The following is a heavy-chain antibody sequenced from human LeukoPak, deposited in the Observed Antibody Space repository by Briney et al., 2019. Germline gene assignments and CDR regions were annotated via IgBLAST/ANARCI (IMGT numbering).Heavy chain of an antibody. J-gene: IGHJ3*02. V-gene: IGHV3-74*01. CDR1: GFTFSSNW. D-gene: IGHD2-8*01. Sequence: PGGSLRLSCAASGFTFSSNWMHWVRQAPGKGLVWVSRINSDGSSTSYADSVKGRFTISRDNAKNTLYLQMNSLRAEDTAVYYCARKGVGSAFDIWGQGTMVTVSS. CDR2: INSDGSST. CDR3: ARKGVGSAFDI.